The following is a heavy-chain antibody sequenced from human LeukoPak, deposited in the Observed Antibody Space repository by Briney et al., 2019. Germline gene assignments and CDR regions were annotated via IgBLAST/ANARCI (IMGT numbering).Heavy chain of an antibody. CDR3: ARDEYYDSSGFIHAFDI. CDR2: ISYDGSNK. CDR1: GFTFNSYA. D-gene: IGHD3-22*01. J-gene: IGHJ3*02. V-gene: IGHV3-30*04. Sequence: GGSLRLSCAASGFTFNSYAMHWVRQAPGKGLEWVAVISYDGSNKYYADSVKGRFTISRDNSKNTLYLQMNSLRAEDTAVYYCARDEYYDSSGFIHAFDIWGQGTMVTVSS.